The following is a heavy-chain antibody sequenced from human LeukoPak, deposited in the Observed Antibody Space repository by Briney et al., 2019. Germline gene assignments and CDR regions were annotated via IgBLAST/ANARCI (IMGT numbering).Heavy chain of an antibody. Sequence: GASVKVSCKASGYIFTGYYLHWVRQAPGQGLEWVGWVNPNSGGTKYAQKFQGRVTVTRDTSISTAYMELSGLTSDDMAVYYCAISDSGWYRYWGQGTLVTVSS. J-gene: IGHJ4*02. V-gene: IGHV1-2*02. CDR1: GYIFTGYY. CDR3: AISDSGWYRY. D-gene: IGHD6-19*01. CDR2: VNPNSGGT.